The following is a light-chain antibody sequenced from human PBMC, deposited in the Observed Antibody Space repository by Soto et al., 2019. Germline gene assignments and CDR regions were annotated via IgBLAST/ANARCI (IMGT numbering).Light chain of an antibody. Sequence: ENVLTQSPGTLSLSPGERATLSCRASQSISSTYLAWYQQKPGQPPRLLMYGASNRATGIPDRFTGSGSGTDFTLTISRLEREDFAVYYCQQYSGSPPLTFGGGTKVEIK. CDR2: GAS. CDR3: QQYSGSPPLT. V-gene: IGKV3-20*01. CDR1: QSISSTY. J-gene: IGKJ4*01.